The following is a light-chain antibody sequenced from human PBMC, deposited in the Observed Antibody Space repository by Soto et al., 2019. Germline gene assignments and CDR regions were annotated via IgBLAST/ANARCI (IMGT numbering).Light chain of an antibody. CDR1: QNINSY. CDR3: QQRSSWPFT. V-gene: IGKV3-11*01. Sequence: EIVLTQSPATLSLSPGERATLSCRASQNINSYLAWYQQKPGQAPRLLIYATSNRATGIPARFSGSGSGTDFTLSIISLEPEDFAVYYCQQRSSWPFTFGPGTKVDIK. CDR2: ATS. J-gene: IGKJ3*01.